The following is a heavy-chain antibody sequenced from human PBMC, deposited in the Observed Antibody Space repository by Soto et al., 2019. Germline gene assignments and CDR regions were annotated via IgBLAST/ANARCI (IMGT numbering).Heavy chain of an antibody. Sequence: QVQLQESGPGLVKHSQTLSLTCTVSGGSLSSGDYYWSWLRQPPGKGLEWIRYIYYSGSTFYNPSLKIRVTISVDTSKNQFSLKLSSVTAADTAVYYCARAQGSGFVGSWGQGTQVTVSS. J-gene: IGHJ4*02. CDR2: IYYSGST. V-gene: IGHV4-30-4*01. CDR1: GGSLSSGDYY. D-gene: IGHD3-10*01. CDR3: ARAQGSGFVGS.